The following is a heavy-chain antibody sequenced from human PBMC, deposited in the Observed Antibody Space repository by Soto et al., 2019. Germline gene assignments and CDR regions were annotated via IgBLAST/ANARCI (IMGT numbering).Heavy chain of an antibody. CDR2: INHSGST. D-gene: IGHD3-3*01. CDR3: ARGRQYDFWSGYSNWFDP. V-gene: IGHV4-34*01. J-gene: IGHJ5*02. CDR1: GGSFSGYY. Sequence: SETLSLTCAVYGGSFSGYYWSWIRQPPGKGLEWIEEINHSGSTNYNPSLKSRVTISVDTSKNQFSLKLSSVTAADTAVYYCARGRQYDFWSGYSNWFDPWGQGTLVTVSS.